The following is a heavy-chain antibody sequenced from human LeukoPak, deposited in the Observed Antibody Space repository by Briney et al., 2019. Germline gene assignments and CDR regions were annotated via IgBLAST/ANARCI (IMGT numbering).Heavy chain of an antibody. V-gene: IGHV4-59*01. CDR3: ARSPGASDY. Sequence: IRYIYYTRSTNYNPSLKSRVTISVETSKNQFSLKLSSVTAADTAVYYCARSPGASDYWGQGTLVTVSS. J-gene: IGHJ4*02. CDR2: IYYTRST.